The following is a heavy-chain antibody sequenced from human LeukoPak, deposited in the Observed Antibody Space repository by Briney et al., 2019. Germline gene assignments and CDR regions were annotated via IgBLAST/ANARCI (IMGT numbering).Heavy chain of an antibody. CDR2: IYYSGST. Sequence: SETLSLTCTVSGDSTSTYYWSWIRQPPGKGLEWIGYIYYSGSTNYNPSLRSRVTISVDTSKNQFSLILSSVSAADTAVYFCARGGSWIGADYRGQGTLVTVSS. V-gene: IGHV4-59*08. CDR1: GDSTSTYY. CDR3: ARGGSWIGADY. J-gene: IGHJ4*02. D-gene: IGHD6-13*01.